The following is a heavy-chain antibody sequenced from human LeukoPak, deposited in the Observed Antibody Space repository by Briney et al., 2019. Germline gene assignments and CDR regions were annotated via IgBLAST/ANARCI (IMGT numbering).Heavy chain of an antibody. Sequence: SETLSVTCTVSGGSINNYYWSWIRQPPGKGREWIGYIYYNGSTNYNSSFKSRVTISVDTSKNQFSLKLSSVTAADMAVYYCARRVAGAGFGYWGQGTLVTVSS. J-gene: IGHJ4*02. V-gene: IGHV4-59*08. CDR3: ARRVAGAGFGY. D-gene: IGHD6-19*01. CDR2: IYYNGST. CDR1: GGSINNYY.